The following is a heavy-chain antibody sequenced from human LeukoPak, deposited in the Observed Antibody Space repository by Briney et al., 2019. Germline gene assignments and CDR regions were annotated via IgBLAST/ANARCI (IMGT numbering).Heavy chain of an antibody. CDR2: IIPIFGTA. D-gene: IGHD2-2*01. J-gene: IGHJ5*02. CDR3: ARDLKGYCSSTSCYNWFDP. V-gene: IGHV1-69*13. Sequence: ASVKVSCKASGGTFISYAISWVRQAPGQGLEWMGGIIPIFGTANYAQKFQGRVTITADESTSTAYMELSSLRSEDTAVYYCARDLKGYCSSTSCYNWFDPWGQGTLVTVSS. CDR1: GGTFISYA.